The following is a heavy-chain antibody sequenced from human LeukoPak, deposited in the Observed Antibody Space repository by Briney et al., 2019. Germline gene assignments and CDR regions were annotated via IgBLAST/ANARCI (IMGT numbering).Heavy chain of an antibody. Sequence: SVKVSCKASGGTFSSYAISWVRQAPGQGLEWMGGIIPIFGTANYAQKFQGRVTITADESTSTAYMELSSMRSEATAVYYCARELQHGYSYGIWGQGTLVTVSS. CDR3: ARELQHGYSYGI. J-gene: IGHJ4*02. CDR1: GGTFSSYA. D-gene: IGHD5-18*01. CDR2: IIPIFGTA. V-gene: IGHV1-69*13.